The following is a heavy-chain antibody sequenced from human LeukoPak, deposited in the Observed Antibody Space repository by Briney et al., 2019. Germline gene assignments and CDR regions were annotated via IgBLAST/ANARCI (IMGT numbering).Heavy chain of an antibody. CDR1: GDSVSSTSAV. CDR3: AREATANSIDY. J-gene: IGHJ4*02. Sequence: SQTLSLTCAISGDSVSSTSAVWNWIRQSPSRGLEWLGRTYYRSKWFHESALSLKRRITVNPDTSKNQFSLQLSSVNFEDTAVYYCAREATANSIDYWGQGTLVTVSS. D-gene: IGHD2/OR15-2a*01. CDR2: TYYRSKWFH. V-gene: IGHV6-1*01.